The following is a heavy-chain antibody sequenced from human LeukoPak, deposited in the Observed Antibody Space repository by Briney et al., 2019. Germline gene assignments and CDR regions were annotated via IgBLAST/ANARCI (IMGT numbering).Heavy chain of an antibody. D-gene: IGHD3-22*01. CDR1: GFTFSSYA. Sequence: GGSLRLSCAASGFTFSSYAISWVRQAPGKGLEWVSAISGSGGSTYYADSVKGRFTISRDNSKNTLYLQMNSLRAEDTAVYYCAKNWLNYYYDSSGYYYFDYWGQGTLVTVSS. CDR2: ISGSGGST. V-gene: IGHV3-23*01. J-gene: IGHJ4*02. CDR3: AKNWLNYYYDSSGYYYFDY.